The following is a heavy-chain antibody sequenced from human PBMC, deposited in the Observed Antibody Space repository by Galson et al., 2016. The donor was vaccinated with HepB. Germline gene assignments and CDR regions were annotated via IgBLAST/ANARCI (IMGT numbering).Heavy chain of an antibody. CDR1: GFVFSNSG. Sequence: SLRLSCAGSGFVFSNSGMHWVRQAPGKGLEWVAGFSSPGLPPPSPDSLMGRFPVSRDNPTSIMSLQMDSLRPDDTAVYYCTKQVAEGGLGDTWGQGTVVTVSS. D-gene: IGHD2-15*01. CDR2: FSSPGLPP. J-gene: IGHJ5*02. V-gene: IGHV3-30*18. CDR3: TKQVAEGGLGDT.